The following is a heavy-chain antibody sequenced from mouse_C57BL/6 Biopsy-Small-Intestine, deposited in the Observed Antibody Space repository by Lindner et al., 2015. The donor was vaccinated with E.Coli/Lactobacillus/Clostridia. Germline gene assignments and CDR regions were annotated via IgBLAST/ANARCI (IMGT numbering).Heavy chain of an antibody. J-gene: IGHJ1*03. CDR1: GYTFTSYG. CDR3: ARSSYYHGSRYFDV. V-gene: IGHV1-81*01. Sequence: VQLQESGAELARPGASVKLSCKASGYTFTSYGISWVKQRTGQGLEWIGEIYPRSDNTYYNEKFKDKATLTADKSSSTAYMELRSLTSEDSAVYFCARSSYYHGSRYFDVWGTGTTVTVSS. CDR2: IYPRSDNT. D-gene: IGHD1-1*01.